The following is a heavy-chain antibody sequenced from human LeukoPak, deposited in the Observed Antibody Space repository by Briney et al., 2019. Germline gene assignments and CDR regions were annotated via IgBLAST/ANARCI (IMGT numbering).Heavy chain of an antibody. Sequence: SETLSLTCTVSGGSISSYYWSWVRQPPGKGLEWVGYVSYSGSTDYNPSLKSRVIISIDTSKNQFSLRLSSVTAADTAVYYCARENDRYGRIDYWGQGTQVTVSS. V-gene: IGHV4-59*01. CDR2: VSYSGST. CDR3: ARENDRYGRIDY. D-gene: IGHD5-18*01. J-gene: IGHJ4*02. CDR1: GGSISSYY.